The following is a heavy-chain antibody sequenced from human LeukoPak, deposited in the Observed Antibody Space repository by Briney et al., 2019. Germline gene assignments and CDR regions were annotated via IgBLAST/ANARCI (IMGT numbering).Heavy chain of an antibody. CDR3: ARIAAARYGSDY. J-gene: IGHJ4*02. CDR2: INHSGST. CDR1: GGSFSGYY. Sequence: SETLSLTCAVYGGSFSGYYWSWIRQPPGKGLEWIGEINHSGSTNYNPSLKSRVTISVDTSKNQFSLKLSSVAAADTAVYYCARIAAARYGSDYWGQGTLVTVSS. V-gene: IGHV4-34*01. D-gene: IGHD6-13*01.